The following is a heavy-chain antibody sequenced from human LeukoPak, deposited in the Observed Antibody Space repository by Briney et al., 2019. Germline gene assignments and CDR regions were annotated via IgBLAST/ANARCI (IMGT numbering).Heavy chain of an antibody. CDR2: ISGSGGST. CDR1: GFTFSSYA. D-gene: IGHD6-13*01. CDR3: AKRGMHSSSWYPIDY. Sequence: GGSLRLSCAASGFTFSSYAMSWVRQAPGKGLEWVSAISGSGGSTYYAASVKGRFTISRDNSKNTLYLQMNSLRAEDTAVYYCAKRGMHSSSWYPIDYWGQGTLITVSS. J-gene: IGHJ4*02. V-gene: IGHV3-23*01.